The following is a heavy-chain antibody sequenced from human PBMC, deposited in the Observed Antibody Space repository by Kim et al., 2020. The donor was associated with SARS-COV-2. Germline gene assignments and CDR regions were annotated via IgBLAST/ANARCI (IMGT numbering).Heavy chain of an antibody. Sequence: GGSLRLSCAASGFTFSSYAMHWVRQAPGKGLEWVAVISHDGSNKYYADSVKGRFTISRDNSKNTLYLQMNSLRAEDTAVYYCARGRLLWFGELFDYWGQG. CDR1: GFTFSSYA. J-gene: IGHJ4*02. D-gene: IGHD3-10*01. CDR2: ISHDGSNK. V-gene: IGHV3-30*04. CDR3: ARGRLLWFGELFDY.